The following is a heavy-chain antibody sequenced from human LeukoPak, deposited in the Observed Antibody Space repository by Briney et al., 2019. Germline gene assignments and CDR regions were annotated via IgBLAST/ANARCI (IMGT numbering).Heavy chain of an antibody. CDR2: INPNTGAT. V-gene: IGHV1-2*02. CDR1: GYTFTAFH. J-gene: IGHJ4*02. D-gene: IGHD6-19*01. CDR3: ARGEVDTSGWDCFHF. Sequence: ASVKVSCKASGYTFTAFHVHWVRRAPGQRLEWMGWINPNTGATNYPQKFQGRVTMTTDTSISTAYMELSSLRSDDTAFYYCARGEVDTSGWDCFHFWGQGALVTVSS.